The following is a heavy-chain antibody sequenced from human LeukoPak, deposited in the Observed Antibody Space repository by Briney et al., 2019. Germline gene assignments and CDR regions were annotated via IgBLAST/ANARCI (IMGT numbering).Heavy chain of an antibody. Sequence: GGSLRLSCAASGFTFSSYGMHWVRQAPGKGLEWVAVIRYDGSNKYYADSVKGRFTISRDNSKNTLYLQMNSLRAEDTAVYYCARDWGMATIIYYFDYWGQGTLVTVSS. CDR3: ARDWGMATIIYYFDY. CDR1: GFTFSSYG. D-gene: IGHD5-24*01. CDR2: IRYDGSNK. V-gene: IGHV3-33*01. J-gene: IGHJ4*02.